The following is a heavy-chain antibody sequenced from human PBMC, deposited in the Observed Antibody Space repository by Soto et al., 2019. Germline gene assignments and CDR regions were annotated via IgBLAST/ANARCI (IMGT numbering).Heavy chain of an antibody. CDR1: GGSISSGGYY. D-gene: IGHD1-7*01. CDR3: ARGYNWNYVLGNWFDP. CDR2: VYYSGST. V-gene: IGHV4-31*03. Sequence: SETLSLTCTVSGGSISSGGYYWSWIRQHPGKGLEWIGYVYYSGSTYYNPSLKSRVTISVDTSKNQFSLKLSSVTAADTAVYYCARGYNWNYVLGNWFDPWGQGTLVTVSS. J-gene: IGHJ5*02.